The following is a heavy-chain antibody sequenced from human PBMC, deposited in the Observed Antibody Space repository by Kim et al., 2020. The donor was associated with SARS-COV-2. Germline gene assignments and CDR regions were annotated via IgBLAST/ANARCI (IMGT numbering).Heavy chain of an antibody. CDR3: ARRPRGYSGYAD. V-gene: IGHV4-39*01. J-gene: IGHJ4*02. Sequence: YYNPALKSRVTISVDTSKNQFSLKLSSVTAADTAVYYCARRPRGYSGYADWGQGTLVTVSS. D-gene: IGHD5-12*01.